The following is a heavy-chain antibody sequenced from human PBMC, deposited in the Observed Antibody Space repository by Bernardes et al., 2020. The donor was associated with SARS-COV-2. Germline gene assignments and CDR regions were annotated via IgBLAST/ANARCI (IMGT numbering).Heavy chain of an antibody. CDR2: IHYSGNT. J-gene: IGHJ6*02. D-gene: IGHD2-8*01. CDR3: ARHVGKWALDV. Sequence: SEPLSLTCTVSGGSTSGYYWSWIRQSPGKGLEWIGNIHYSGNTKYNPSLKSRLTISVDTSKNQFSLKLNSVTAADTAVYSCARHVGKWALDVWGQGTTVTVSS. CDR1: GGSTSGYY. V-gene: IGHV4-59*08.